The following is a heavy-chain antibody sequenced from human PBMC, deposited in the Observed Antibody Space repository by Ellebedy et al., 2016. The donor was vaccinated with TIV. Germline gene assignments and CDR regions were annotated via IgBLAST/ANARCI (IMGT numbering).Heavy chain of an antibody. CDR2: INHSGGST. Sequence: AASVKVSCKASGCTFSSYAISWVRQAPGQGLEWMGIINHSGGSTSYAQKFQGRVTMTRDTSTSTVYMELSSLRSEDTAVYYCARAGDIVVVVAPDYWGQGTLVTVSS. V-gene: IGHV1-46*01. J-gene: IGHJ4*02. CDR3: ARAGDIVVVVAPDY. CDR1: GCTFSSYA. D-gene: IGHD2-15*01.